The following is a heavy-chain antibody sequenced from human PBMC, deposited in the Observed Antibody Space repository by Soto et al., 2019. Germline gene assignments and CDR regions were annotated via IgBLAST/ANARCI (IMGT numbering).Heavy chain of an antibody. Sequence: GASVKVSCKASGYTFTGYYMHWVRQAPGQGLEWMGWISPNSGGTNYAQKFQGRVTMTRDTSISTAYMELSRLRSDDTAVYYCASKGGHNRGYSSSFSYLPDSWGQGTLVTVSS. CDR3: ASKGGHNRGYSSSFSYLPDS. CDR1: GYTFTGYY. D-gene: IGHD6-6*01. CDR2: ISPNSGGT. V-gene: IGHV1-2*02. J-gene: IGHJ4*02.